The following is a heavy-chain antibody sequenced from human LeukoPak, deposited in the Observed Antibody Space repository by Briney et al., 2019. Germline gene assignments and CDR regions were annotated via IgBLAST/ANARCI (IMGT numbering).Heavy chain of an antibody. J-gene: IGHJ1*01. D-gene: IGHD4-17*01. CDR2: IYYSGST. Sequence: PSETLSLTCTVSGGSISSGGYYWSWIRQHPGKGLEWIGYIYYSGSTYYNPSLKSRVTISVDTSKNQFSLKLSSVTAADTAVYYCARLTTVTRAFQHWGQGTLVTVSS. V-gene: IGHV4-31*03. CDR3: ARLTTVTRAFQH. CDR1: GGSISSGGYY.